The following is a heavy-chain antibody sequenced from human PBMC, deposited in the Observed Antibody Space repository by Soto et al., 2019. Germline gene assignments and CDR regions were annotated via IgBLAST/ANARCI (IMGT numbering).Heavy chain of an antibody. J-gene: IGHJ4*02. CDR2: IYNGGSTYYSGTT. Sequence: QVQLQESGPGLVKPSETLSLTCIVSGVSISYHYWTWIRQPPGKGLEWIGYIYNGGSTYYSGTTNYTPSLKSRVTISLDTSNNHFSLKLSSMTATDTAVYYCTRGYDFFDYWGQGALVAVSS. D-gene: IGHD1-1*01. CDR3: TRGYDFFDY. V-gene: IGHV4-59*08. CDR1: GVSISYHY.